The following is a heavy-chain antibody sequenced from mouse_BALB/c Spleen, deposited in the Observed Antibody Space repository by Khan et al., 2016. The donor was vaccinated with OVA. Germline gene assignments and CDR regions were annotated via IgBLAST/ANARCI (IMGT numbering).Heavy chain of an antibody. D-gene: IGHD1-1*01. CDR3: ASHLAGSFAY. J-gene: IGHJ3*01. CDR2: IISAGDYT. Sequence: EVELVESGGDLVKPGGSLRLSCAASGFTFSTYGMSWVRQPPDKRLEWVATIISAGDYTYYPDTVKGRSTISRNNAENTPYLQMSSLQSEDTAIYYCASHLAGSFAYWGQGTLVTVSA. V-gene: IGHV5-6*01. CDR1: GFTFSTYG.